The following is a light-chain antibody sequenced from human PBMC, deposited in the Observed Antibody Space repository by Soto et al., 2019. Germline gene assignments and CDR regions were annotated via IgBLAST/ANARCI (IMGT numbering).Light chain of an antibody. CDR2: GAS. J-gene: IGKJ1*01. CDR3: QQSNTWPRT. CDR1: QGIKDY. Sequence: EIVMTQSPATLSVSPGERATLSCRASQGIKDYLAWFQQKPGQAPRLLIYGASTRATAIPARFSGSGSGTEFTLSISSLQSEDFAVYYCQQSNTWPRTFGQGTKVETK. V-gene: IGKV3-15*01.